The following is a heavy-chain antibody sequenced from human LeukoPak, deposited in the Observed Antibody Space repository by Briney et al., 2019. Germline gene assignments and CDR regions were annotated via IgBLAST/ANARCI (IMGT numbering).Heavy chain of an antibody. Sequence: SVKVSCKASGGTFSSYAISWVRQAPGQGLEWMGGIIPIFGTANYAQKFQGRVTITADESTSTAYMELSSLRSEDTAVYYCARDRASAAGPKIRDAFDIWGQGTMVTVSS. CDR3: ARDRASAAGPKIRDAFDI. J-gene: IGHJ3*02. V-gene: IGHV1-69*01. CDR1: GGTFSSYA. CDR2: IIPIFGTA. D-gene: IGHD6-13*01.